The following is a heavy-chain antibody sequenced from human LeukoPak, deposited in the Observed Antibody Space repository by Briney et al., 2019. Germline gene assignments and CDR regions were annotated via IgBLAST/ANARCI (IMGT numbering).Heavy chain of an antibody. Sequence: GGSLRLSCAASGFTFSTYAMSWVRQVPGKGLEWVSGISNSGENTYYADSVKGRFTISRDNSRNTLYLQMNSLRAEDTAVYYCAKLTVTTPSIDYWGQGTLVTVSS. CDR2: ISNSGENT. D-gene: IGHD4-17*01. CDR1: GFTFSTYA. CDR3: AKLTVTTPSIDY. V-gene: IGHV3-23*01. J-gene: IGHJ4*02.